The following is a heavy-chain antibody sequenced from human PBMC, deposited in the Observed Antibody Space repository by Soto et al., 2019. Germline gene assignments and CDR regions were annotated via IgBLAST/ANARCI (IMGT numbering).Heavy chain of an antibody. CDR3: AGEGGDIVVVVAATLSFDY. CDR1: GFTFSSYA. CDR2: ISYDGSNK. D-gene: IGHD2-15*01. Sequence: QVQLVESGGGVVQPGRSLRLSCAASGFTFSSYAMHWVRQAPGKGLEWVAVISYDGSNKYYADSVKGRFTISRDNSKNTLYLQMNSLRAEDTAVDYWAGEGGDIVVVVAATLSFDYWGQGTLVTVSS. V-gene: IGHV3-30-3*01. J-gene: IGHJ4*02.